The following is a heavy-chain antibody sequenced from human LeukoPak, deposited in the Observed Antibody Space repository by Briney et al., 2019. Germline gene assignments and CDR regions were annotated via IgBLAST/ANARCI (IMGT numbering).Heavy chain of an antibody. J-gene: IGHJ4*02. CDR1: GFTVSSNY. CDR2: IYSGGNT. CDR3: ARDRGYYFDN. Sequence: GGSPRLSCVASGFTVSSNYTGWVRQAPGKGLEWVSVIYSGGNTYYADSVKGRVTISRDNSKNTLYLQMNSLRAEDTAVYYCARDRGYYFDNWGQGTLVTVSS. V-gene: IGHV3-53*01. D-gene: IGHD3-16*01.